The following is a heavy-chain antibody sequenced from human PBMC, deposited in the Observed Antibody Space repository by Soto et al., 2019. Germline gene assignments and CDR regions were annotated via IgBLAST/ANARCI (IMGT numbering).Heavy chain of an antibody. D-gene: IGHD2-21*01. J-gene: IGHJ5*02. Sequence: QVQLRESGPRLVKPSGTLSLTCIVSGTSVSSTYWWTWVRQAPGKGLEWIGEMHHTGGTNYNPSLRSRVSMSVDKSNNEFCLKLTSVTAAGTGIYYCATLAPRIVVKVTAIIAWGQGTLVTVSS. CDR3: ATLAPRIVVKVTAIIA. CDR2: MHHTGGT. CDR1: GTSVSSTYW. V-gene: IGHV4-4*02.